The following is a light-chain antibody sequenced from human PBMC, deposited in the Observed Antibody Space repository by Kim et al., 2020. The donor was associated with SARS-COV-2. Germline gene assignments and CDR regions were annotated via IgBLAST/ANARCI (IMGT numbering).Light chain of an antibody. V-gene: IGKV4-1*01. J-gene: IGKJ1*01. CDR2: WAS. Sequence: RATINCKSIQSLLYSSDNKNYLAWYPQKSGQPPKLLIHWASSRESGVPDRFSGSGFGTDFPLTISSLQAEDVAVYFCQQHYRSLTLGQGTKVDIK. CDR1: QSLLYSSDNKNY. CDR3: QQHYRSLT.